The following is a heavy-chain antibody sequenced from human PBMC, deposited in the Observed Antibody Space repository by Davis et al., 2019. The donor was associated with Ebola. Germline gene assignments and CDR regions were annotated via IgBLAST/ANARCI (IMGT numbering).Heavy chain of an antibody. J-gene: IGHJ4*02. Sequence: SETLSLTCTVSGYSISSGYYWGWIRQPPGKGLEWIGSIYHSGNTYYNPSLKSRVTISVDTSKNQFSLKLSSVTAADTAVYYCAREGLQGEFDYWGQGTLVTVSS. V-gene: IGHV4-38-2*02. CDR1: GYSISSGYY. D-gene: IGHD5-24*01. CDR2: IYHSGNT. CDR3: AREGLQGEFDY.